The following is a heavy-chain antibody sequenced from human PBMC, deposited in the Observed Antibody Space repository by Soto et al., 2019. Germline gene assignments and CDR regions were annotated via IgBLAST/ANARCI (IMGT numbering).Heavy chain of an antibody. D-gene: IGHD1-26*01. CDR1: GFTFGDYA. CDR2: IRSKAYGGTT. Sequence: PGGSLRLSCTASGFTFGDYAMSWVRQAPGKGLEWVGFIRSKAYGGTTEYAASVKGRFTISRDDSKGIAYLQMNSLKTEDTAVYYCTRGSGSYWVYWGQGTLVTVSS. V-gene: IGHV3-49*04. J-gene: IGHJ4*02. CDR3: TRGSGSYWVY.